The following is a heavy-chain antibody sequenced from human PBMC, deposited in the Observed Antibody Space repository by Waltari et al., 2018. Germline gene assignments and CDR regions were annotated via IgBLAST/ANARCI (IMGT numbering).Heavy chain of an antibody. CDR3: ATNPSFIAVAVDY. CDR2: IKQDGSEK. CDR1: GFTFSSYW. D-gene: IGHD6-19*01. V-gene: IGHV3-7*03. J-gene: IGHJ4*02. Sequence: EVQLVESGGGLVQPGGSLRLSCAASGFTFSSYWMSWVRQAPGKGLEWVANIKQDGSEKYYGDSVKGRFTIARDNAKNSLYLQMNSLRAEDTAVYYCATNPSFIAVAVDYWGQGTLVTVSS.